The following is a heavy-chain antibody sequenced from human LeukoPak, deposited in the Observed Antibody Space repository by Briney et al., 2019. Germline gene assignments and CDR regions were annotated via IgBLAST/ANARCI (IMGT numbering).Heavy chain of an antibody. CDR1: GYTFTGYY. CDR2: INPNSGGT. D-gene: IGHD3-9*01. Sequence: ASVKVSCKASGYTFTGYYMHWVRQAPGQGLEWMGWINPNSGGTNYAQKFQGWVTMTRDTSISTAYMELSRLRSDDTAVYYCARERDYDILTGYTNWFDPWGQGTLVTVSS. CDR3: ARERDYDILTGYTNWFDP. J-gene: IGHJ5*02. V-gene: IGHV1-2*04.